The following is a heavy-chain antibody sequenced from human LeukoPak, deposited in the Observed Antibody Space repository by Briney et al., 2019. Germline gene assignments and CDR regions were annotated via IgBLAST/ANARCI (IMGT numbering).Heavy chain of an antibody. CDR2: ISGSGGST. D-gene: IGHD6-13*01. J-gene: IGHJ5*02. CDR1: GFTFSSYG. Sequence: GGSLRLSCAASGFTFSSYGMNWVRQAPGKGLEWVSAISGSGGSTNYADSVKGRFTISRDNSKNTLYLQMNSLRAEDTAVYYCAKGSYSSSWYPPFDPWGQGTLVTVSS. CDR3: AKGSYSSSWYPPFDP. V-gene: IGHV3-23*01.